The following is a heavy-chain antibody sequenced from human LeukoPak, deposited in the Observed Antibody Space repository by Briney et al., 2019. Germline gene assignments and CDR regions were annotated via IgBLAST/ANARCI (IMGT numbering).Heavy chain of an antibody. CDR1: GGSISDYY. CDR2: MYYSGST. CDR3: ARFYSGSPPDI. Sequence: SETLSLTCTVSGGSISDYYWSWIRQPPGKGLEWIGYMYYSGSTNYNPSLKSRGTISVDTSKNQFSLKLSFVTAADSAVYYCARFYSGSPPDIWGQGTMVTVSS. J-gene: IGHJ3*02. D-gene: IGHD1-26*01. V-gene: IGHV4-59*01.